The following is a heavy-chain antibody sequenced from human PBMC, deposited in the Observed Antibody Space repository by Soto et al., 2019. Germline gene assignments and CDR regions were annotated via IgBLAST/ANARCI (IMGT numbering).Heavy chain of an antibody. D-gene: IGHD2-21*02. J-gene: IGHJ3*02. CDR1: SGSISSSNW. V-gene: IGHV4-4*02. CDR2: IYHSGST. Sequence: SETLSLTCAVSSGSISSSNWWSWVRQPPGKGLEWIGEIYHSGSTNYNPSLKSRVTISVDKSKNQFSLKLSSVTAADTAVYYCARTIPRGDPTRDAFDIWGQGTMVTVSS. CDR3: ARTIPRGDPTRDAFDI.